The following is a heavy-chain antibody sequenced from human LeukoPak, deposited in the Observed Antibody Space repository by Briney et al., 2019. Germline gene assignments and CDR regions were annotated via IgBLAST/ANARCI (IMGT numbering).Heavy chain of an antibody. CDR3: ARENAVYCGGDCYLSDAFDI. D-gene: IGHD2-21*02. CDR1: GFTFSSYW. Sequence: PGGSLRLSCAASGFTFSSYWMSWVRQAPGKGLEWVANIKQDGSEKYYVDSVKGRFTISRDNAKNSLYLQMNSLRAEDTAVYYCARENAVYCGGDCYLSDAFDIWGQGTMVTVSS. CDR2: IKQDGSEK. V-gene: IGHV3-7*03. J-gene: IGHJ3*02.